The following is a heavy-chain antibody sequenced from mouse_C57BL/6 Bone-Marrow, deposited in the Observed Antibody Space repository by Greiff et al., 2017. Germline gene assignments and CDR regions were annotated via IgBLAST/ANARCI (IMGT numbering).Heavy chain of an antibody. J-gene: IGHJ4*01. Sequence: EVQLQESGGDLVKPGGSLKLSCAASGFTFSSYGMSWVRQTPDKRLEWVATISSGGSYTYYPDSVKGRFTISRDNAKNTLYLQMSSLKSEDTAMYYCARRSYAMDYWGQGTSVTVSS. CDR3: ARRSYAMDY. CDR2: ISSGGSYT. CDR1: GFTFSSYG. V-gene: IGHV5-6*01.